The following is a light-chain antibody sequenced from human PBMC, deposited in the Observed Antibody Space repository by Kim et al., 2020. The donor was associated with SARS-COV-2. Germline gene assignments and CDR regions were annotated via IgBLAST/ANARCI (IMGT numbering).Light chain of an antibody. CDR2: WAS. Sequence: DIVMTQSPESLAVSLGERASINCKSSQSVLYSSNNKNYLAWYQHKPGQPPKLLIYWASTRGSGVPDRFSGSGSGTDFTLTISNLQAEDVAVYYCQQYYSIPPTFGQGTKLEI. CDR3: QQYYSIPPT. V-gene: IGKV4-1*01. CDR1: QSVLYSSNNKNY. J-gene: IGKJ2*01.